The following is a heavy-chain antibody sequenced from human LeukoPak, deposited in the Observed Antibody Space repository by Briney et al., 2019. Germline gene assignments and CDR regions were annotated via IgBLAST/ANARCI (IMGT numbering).Heavy chain of an antibody. V-gene: IGHV3-23*01. J-gene: IGHJ4*02. CDR3: AKDRGY. CDR1: GFTFSTYA. CDR2: ISGSGENS. Sequence: TGGSLRLSCAASGFTFSTYAMIWVRQAPGKGLQWVSAISGSGENSYYADSAKGRFTISRDNSKNTLYLEMNSLRADDTAVYYCAKDRGYWGQGTLVTVSS.